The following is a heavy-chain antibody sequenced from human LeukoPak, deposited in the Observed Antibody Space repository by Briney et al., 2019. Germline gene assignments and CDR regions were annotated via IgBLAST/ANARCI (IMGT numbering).Heavy chain of an antibody. CDR3: ARGIADRYNWFDP. Sequence: SETLSLTCTVSGASISSYYWTWIRQPPGKGLEWIGYLSYRGSTNYMTTNYNPSLMSRVTISEDTSQKQFSLELSSVTAADTAVYYCARGIADRYNWFDPWGQGILVTVSS. J-gene: IGHJ5*02. CDR1: GASISSYY. CDR2: LSYRGSTNYMTT. V-gene: IGHV4-59*08. D-gene: IGHD6-13*01.